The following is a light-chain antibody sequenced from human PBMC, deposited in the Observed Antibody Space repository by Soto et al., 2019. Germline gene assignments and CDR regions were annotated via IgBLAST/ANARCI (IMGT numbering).Light chain of an antibody. Sequence: QSALTQPPSASGSPGQSVTISCTGTSSDVGGYNYVSWYQQHPGKAPKLMIHDVSERPSGVPDRFSGSKSGNTASLTVSGLQAEDEADYYCTSYAGSPVVFGGGTNLTVL. J-gene: IGLJ2*01. V-gene: IGLV2-8*01. CDR1: SSDVGGYNY. CDR3: TSYAGSPVV. CDR2: DVS.